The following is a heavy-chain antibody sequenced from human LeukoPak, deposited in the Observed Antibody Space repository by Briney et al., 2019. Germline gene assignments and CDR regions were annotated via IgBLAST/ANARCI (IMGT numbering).Heavy chain of an antibody. V-gene: IGHV4-39*07. J-gene: IGHJ4*02. CDR2: IYYSGST. CDR1: GGSISSSSYY. Sequence: SETLSLTCTVSGGSISSSSYYWGWIRQPPGKGLEWIGSIYYSGSTYYNPSLKSRVTISVDTSKNQFSLKLSSVTAADTAVYYCARGLRSTYYYDSSGYYYDYWGQGTLVTVSS. D-gene: IGHD3-22*01. CDR3: ARGLRSTYYYDSSGYYYDY.